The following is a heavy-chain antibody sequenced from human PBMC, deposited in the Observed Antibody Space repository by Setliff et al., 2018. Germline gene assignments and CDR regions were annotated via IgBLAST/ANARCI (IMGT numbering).Heavy chain of an antibody. CDR1: GGSISSGSYY. J-gene: IGHJ4*02. CDR3: AMTGDISLVPGIAAAGLDY. V-gene: IGHV4-61*01. Sequence: PSETLSLTCTVSGGSISSGSYYWSWIRQPPGEGLEWVGYIYYSGSANYNPSLKSRVTISVDTSKNQFSLKLSSVTAADTAVYYCAMTGDISLVPGIAAAGLDYWGQGTLVTVSS. D-gene: IGHD6-13*01. CDR2: IYYSGSA.